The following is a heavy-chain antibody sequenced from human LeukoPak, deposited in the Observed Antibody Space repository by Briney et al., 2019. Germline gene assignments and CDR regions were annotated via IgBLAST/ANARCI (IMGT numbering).Heavy chain of an antibody. CDR2: IRSDGTT. CDR3: ATDISWFDP. CDR1: GDSMGSYY. V-gene: IGHV4-4*07. J-gene: IGHJ5*02. Sequence: PSETLSLTCTVSGDSMGSYYWNWLRQPAGKGLEWIGRIRSDGTTYNNPSLESAVTMSVDTSNNHFSLKLTSVTAADTAVYYCATDISWFDPWGRGTLVTVSS.